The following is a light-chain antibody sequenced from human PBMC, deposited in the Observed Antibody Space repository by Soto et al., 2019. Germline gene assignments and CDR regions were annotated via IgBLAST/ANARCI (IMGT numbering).Light chain of an antibody. CDR2: SSS. CDR3: QQYNSWPLT. CDR1: QTVSNN. J-gene: IGKJ4*01. V-gene: IGKV3-15*01. Sequence: EIVMTQYRATLSVSPGERATLSCRASQTVSNNLAWYQQKPGQAPRLLFYSSSTRATGVPARFSGSRSGTDFTLTISSLQSEDFAVYYCQQYNSWPLTFGGGTKVETK.